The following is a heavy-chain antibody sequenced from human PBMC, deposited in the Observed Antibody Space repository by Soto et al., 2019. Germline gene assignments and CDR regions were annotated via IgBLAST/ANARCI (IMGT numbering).Heavy chain of an antibody. CDR1: GGSISSSNW. D-gene: IGHD6-13*01. V-gene: IGHV4-4*02. J-gene: IGHJ4*02. Sequence: QVQLQESGPGLVKPSGTLSLTCAVSGGSISSSNWWSWVRQPPGKGLEWIGEIYHSGSTNYNPSLRGRVTISLDTAQHPFSLKLSSVTAADPAVYYWAGAAMGGSRGPVDCWGPGTLVTVSS. CDR2: IYHSGST. CDR3: AGAAMGGSRGPVDC.